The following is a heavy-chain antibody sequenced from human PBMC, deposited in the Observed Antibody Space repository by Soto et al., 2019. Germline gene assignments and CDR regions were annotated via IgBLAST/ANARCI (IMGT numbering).Heavy chain of an antibody. D-gene: IGHD6-19*01. J-gene: IGHJ4*02. CDR2: IIPLFDAT. CDR3: ARDRSSSWYNGTFYFDS. CDR1: GGTFTTYD. V-gene: IGHV1-69*06. Sequence: QVQLVQSGAEVRKPGSSVKVSCKASGGTFTTYDISWVRQAPGQGREWMGGIIPLFDATKYAQKFQGRVTITSDNSTGTAYMELSSLRSEDTAMYYCARDRSSSWYNGTFYFDSWGQGTLVTVSS.